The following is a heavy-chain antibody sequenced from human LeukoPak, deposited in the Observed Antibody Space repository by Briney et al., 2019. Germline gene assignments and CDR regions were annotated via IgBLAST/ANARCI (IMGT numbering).Heavy chain of an antibody. J-gene: IGHJ4*02. CDR3: AKVAGSSGYYPDS. CDR1: GFTFTSYA. Sequence: GGSLRLSCVASGFTFTSYAMSWVRQAPGKGLEWVSAVSTGGSHTYSADSVKGRFTISRDNSKHTVYLQMDSLRAEDTAVYYCAKVAGSSGYYPDSWGQGTLVTVSS. V-gene: IGHV3-23*01. CDR2: VSTGGSHT. D-gene: IGHD3-22*01.